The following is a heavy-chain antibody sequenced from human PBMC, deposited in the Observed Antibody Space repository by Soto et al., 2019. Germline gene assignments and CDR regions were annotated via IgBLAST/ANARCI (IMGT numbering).Heavy chain of an antibody. Sequence: SETLSLTCTVSGGSISSYYWSWIRQPPGKGLEWIGYIYYSGSTNYNPSLKSRVTISVDTSKNQFSLKLSSVTAADTAVYYCARGDYYYYGMDVWGQGTTVTVSS. V-gene: IGHV4-59*01. CDR2: IYYSGST. D-gene: IGHD1-26*01. CDR3: ARGDYYYYGMDV. CDR1: GGSISSYY. J-gene: IGHJ6*02.